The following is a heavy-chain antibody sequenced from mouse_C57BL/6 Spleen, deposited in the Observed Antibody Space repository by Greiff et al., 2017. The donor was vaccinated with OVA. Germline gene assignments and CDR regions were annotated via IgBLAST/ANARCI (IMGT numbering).Heavy chain of an antibody. J-gene: IGHJ2*01. Sequence: EVNLVESGGGLVQPGGSLSLSCAASGFTFTDYYMSWVRQPPGKALEWLGFIRNKANGYTTEYSAYVKGRFTVSRDNSQSILYLQMNALRAEDSATYYWARHRSDYFDYWGQGTTLTVSS. CDR1: GFTFTDYY. CDR3: ARHRSDYFDY. CDR2: IRNKANGYTT. D-gene: IGHD3-1*01. V-gene: IGHV7-3*01.